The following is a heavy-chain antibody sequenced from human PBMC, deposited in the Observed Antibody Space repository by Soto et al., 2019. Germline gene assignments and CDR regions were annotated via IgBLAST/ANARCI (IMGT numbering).Heavy chain of an antibody. CDR1: GVSISSGNW. Sequence: PSETLSLTCAVSGVSISSGNWWTWVRQSPQRGLEYIGEIFHDGTANYYPSFERRVAISVDTSKNQFSLKLTSVTAADTAMYFCAREGIIAVARVFDYWGQGTLVTVSS. D-gene: IGHD6-19*01. CDR3: AREGIIAVARVFDY. V-gene: IGHV4-4*02. CDR2: IFHDGTA. J-gene: IGHJ4*02.